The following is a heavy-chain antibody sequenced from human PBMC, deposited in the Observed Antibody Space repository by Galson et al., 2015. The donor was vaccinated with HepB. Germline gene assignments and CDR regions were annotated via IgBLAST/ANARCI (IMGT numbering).Heavy chain of an antibody. V-gene: IGHV3-23*01. CDR3: AKDLMTDGGGLFKRKLEFGMDV. D-gene: IGHD3-10*01. Sequence: SLRLSCAASGLTFSSHDMRWVRQAPGKGLEWVSTINGAGSTYYTDSVKGRFTISRDNSKNTLYLHMNSLRAEDTAVYYCAKDLMTDGGGLFKRKLEFGMDVWGQGTTVTVSS. CDR1: GLTFSSHD. J-gene: IGHJ6*02. CDR2: INGAGST.